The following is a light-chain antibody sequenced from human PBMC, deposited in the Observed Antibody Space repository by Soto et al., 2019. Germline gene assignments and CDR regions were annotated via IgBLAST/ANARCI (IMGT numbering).Light chain of an antibody. CDR1: SGHSSYA. J-gene: IGLJ1*01. V-gene: IGLV4-69*01. CDR3: QTWGTGIHV. Sequence: QSVLTQSPSASASLGXSVKLTCTLSSGHSSYAIAWHQQQPEKGPRYLMKLNSDGSHSKGDGIPDRFSGSSSGAERYLIISSLQSEDEADYYCQTWGTGIHVFGTGTKLTVL. CDR2: LNSDGSH.